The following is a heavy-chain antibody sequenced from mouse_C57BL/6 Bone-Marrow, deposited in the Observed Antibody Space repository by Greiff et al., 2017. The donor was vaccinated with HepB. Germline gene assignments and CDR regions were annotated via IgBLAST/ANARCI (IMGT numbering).Heavy chain of an antibody. CDR1: GYTFTSYW. CDR3: ARNYGNPWYFDV. V-gene: IGHV1-50*01. J-gene: IGHJ1*03. D-gene: IGHD2-1*01. CDR2: IDPSDSYT. Sequence: VKLMESGAELVKPGASVKLSCKASGYTFTSYWMQWVKQRPGQGLEWIGEIDPSDSYTNYNQKFKGKATLTVDTSSSTAYMQLSSLTSEDSAVYYCARNYGNPWYFDVWGTGTTVTVSS.